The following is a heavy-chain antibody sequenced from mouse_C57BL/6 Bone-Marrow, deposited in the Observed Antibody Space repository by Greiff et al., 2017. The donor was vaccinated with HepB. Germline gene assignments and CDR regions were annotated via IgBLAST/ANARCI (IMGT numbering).Heavy chain of an antibody. CDR3: APIYYDYGGFAY. J-gene: IGHJ3*01. V-gene: IGHV1-74*01. CDR1: GYTFTSYW. CDR2: IHPSDSDT. D-gene: IGHD2-4*01. Sequence: VKLMESGAELVKPGASVKVSCKASGYTFTSYWMHWVKQRPGQGLEWIGRIHPSDSDTNYNQKFKGKATLTVDKSSSTAYMQLSSLTSEDSAVYYCAPIYYDYGGFAYWGQGTLVTVSA.